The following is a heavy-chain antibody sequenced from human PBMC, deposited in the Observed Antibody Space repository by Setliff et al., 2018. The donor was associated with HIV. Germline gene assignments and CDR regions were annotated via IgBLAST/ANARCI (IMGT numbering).Heavy chain of an antibody. D-gene: IGHD2-15*01. CDR1: GGTFSTYT. CDR3: VRSLRYCSGGGCSSDWVYDAFDI. Sequence: SVKVSCKASGGTFSTYTVNWVRQAPGRGLEWMGGIISMFGTGNYAQKFQDRVTITADESTSTAYMELTSLRSEDTAVYYCVRSLRYCSGGGCSSDWVYDAFDIWGQGTMVTV. J-gene: IGHJ3*02. CDR2: IISMFGTG. V-gene: IGHV1-69*13.